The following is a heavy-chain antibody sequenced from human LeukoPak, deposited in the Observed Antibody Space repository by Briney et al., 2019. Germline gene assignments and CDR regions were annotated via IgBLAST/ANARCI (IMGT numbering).Heavy chain of an antibody. CDR1: GGSISSSSYY. D-gene: IGHD3-16*01. CDR3: AEEGGDY. CDR2: IYYSGST. J-gene: IGHJ4*02. V-gene: IGHV4-39*01. Sequence: RPSGTLSLTCTVSGGSISSSSYYWGWIRQPPGKGLEWIGSIYYSGSTYYNPSLKSRVTISVDTSKNQFSLKLSSVTAADTAVYYCAEEGGDYWGQGTLVTVSS.